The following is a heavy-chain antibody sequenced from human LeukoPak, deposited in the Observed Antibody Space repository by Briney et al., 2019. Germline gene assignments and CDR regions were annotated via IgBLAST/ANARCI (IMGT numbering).Heavy chain of an antibody. Sequence: ETLSLTCAVYGGSFSGYYWSWVRQAPGKGLEWVSAISGSGGSTYYADSVKGRFTISRDNSKNTLYLQMNSLRAEDTAVYYCATGSGYSYGSPLNYYYYMDVWGKGTTVTVSS. CDR2: ISGSGGST. V-gene: IGHV3-23*01. CDR1: GGSFSGYY. CDR3: ATGSGYSYGSPLNYYYYMDV. D-gene: IGHD5-18*01. J-gene: IGHJ6*03.